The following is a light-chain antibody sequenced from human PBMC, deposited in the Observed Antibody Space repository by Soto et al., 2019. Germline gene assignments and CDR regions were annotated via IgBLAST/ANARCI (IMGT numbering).Light chain of an antibody. Sequence: EIVMTQSPATLSVSPGERATLSCRASQSVSSNLAWYQQKPGQAPRVLIYAASTRATGIPDRFSGSGYGTEFTLTISSLHSEDFGVYYCQQYDNWWTFGQGTKVDIK. CDR2: AAS. CDR1: QSVSSN. V-gene: IGKV3-15*01. J-gene: IGKJ1*01. CDR3: QQYDNWWT.